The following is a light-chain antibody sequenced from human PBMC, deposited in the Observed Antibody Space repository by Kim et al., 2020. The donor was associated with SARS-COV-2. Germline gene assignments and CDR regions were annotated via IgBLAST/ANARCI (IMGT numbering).Light chain of an antibody. CDR2: EGS. CDR3: CSYAGSSTWV. Sequence: GQSITTSCTGTSSDVGSYNLVSGYQQNPGKAPKLMIYEGSKRPSGVSNRFSGSKSGNTASLTISGLQAEDEADYYCCSYAGSSTWVFGGGTKLTVL. J-gene: IGLJ3*02. V-gene: IGLV2-23*01. CDR1: SSDVGSYNL.